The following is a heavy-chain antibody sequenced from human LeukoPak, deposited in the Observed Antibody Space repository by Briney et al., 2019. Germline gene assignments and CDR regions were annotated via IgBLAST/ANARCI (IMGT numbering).Heavy chain of an antibody. D-gene: IGHD3-9*01. CDR2: IWYDGSNK. Sequence: QTGGSLRLSCAASGFTFSSYEMNWVRQAPGKGLEWVAVIWYDGSNKYYADSVKGRFTISRDNFKNTLYLQMNSLRAEDTAVYYCARDLRYFDWSHSLDYWGQGTLVTVSS. V-gene: IGHV3-33*08. J-gene: IGHJ4*02. CDR1: GFTFSSYE. CDR3: ARDLRYFDWSHSLDY.